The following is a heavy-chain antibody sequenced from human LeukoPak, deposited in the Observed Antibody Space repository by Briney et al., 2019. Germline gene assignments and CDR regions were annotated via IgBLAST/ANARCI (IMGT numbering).Heavy chain of an antibody. CDR2: ISYDGSNK. CDR3: AKVRATYYYGSGSYGY. CDR1: GFTFSSYG. V-gene: IGHV3-30*18. J-gene: IGHJ4*02. Sequence: PGGPLRLSCAASGFTFSSYGMHWVRQAPGKGLEWVAVISYDGSNKYYADSVKGRFTISRDNSKNTLYLQMNSLRAEDTAVYYCAKVRATYYYGSGSYGYWGQGTLVTVSS. D-gene: IGHD3-10*01.